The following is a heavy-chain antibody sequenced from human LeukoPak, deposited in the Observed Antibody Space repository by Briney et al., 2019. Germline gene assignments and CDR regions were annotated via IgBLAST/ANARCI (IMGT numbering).Heavy chain of an antibody. CDR2: IYHSGST. D-gene: IGHD5-12*01. CDR1: GYSLSSCYY. CDR3: AREGSGYDSPYYFDY. V-gene: IGHV4-38-2*02. Sequence: SETLSLTCAVSGYSLSSCYYWGWIRQPPGKGLEWIGSIYHSGSTYYNPSLKSRVTISVDTSKNQFSLKLSSVTAADTAVYYCAREGSGYDSPYYFDYWGQGTLVTVSS. J-gene: IGHJ4*02.